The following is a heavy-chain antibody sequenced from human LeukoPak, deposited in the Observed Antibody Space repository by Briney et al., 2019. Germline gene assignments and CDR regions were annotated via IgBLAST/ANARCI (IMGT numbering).Heavy chain of an antibody. J-gene: IGHJ3*02. CDR1: GFTFSNAW. CDR3: TPLLTTVVTGSAFDI. CDR2: IKSKTGGGTT. Sequence: GGSLRLSCVASGFTFSNAWMSWVRQAPGKGLEWVGRIKSKTGGGTTDYTAPVKGGISISRDDSKNTLYLQMNSLKTEDTAVYYCTPLLTTVVTGSAFDIWGQGTMVTVSS. V-gene: IGHV3-15*01. D-gene: IGHD4-23*01.